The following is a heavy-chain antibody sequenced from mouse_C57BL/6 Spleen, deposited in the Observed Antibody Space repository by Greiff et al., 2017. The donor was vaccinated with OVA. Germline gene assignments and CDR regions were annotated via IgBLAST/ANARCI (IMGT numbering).Heavy chain of an antibody. Sequence: QVQLQQPGAELVKPGASVKMSCKASGYTFTSYWITWVKQRPGQGLEWIGDIYPGSGSTNYNEKFKSKATLTVDTSSSTAYMQLSSLTSEDSAVYYCAREEGRRGYFDYWGQGTTLTVSS. V-gene: IGHV1-55*01. D-gene: IGHD3-3*01. J-gene: IGHJ2*01. CDR2: IYPGSGST. CDR3: AREEGRRGYFDY. CDR1: GYTFTSYW.